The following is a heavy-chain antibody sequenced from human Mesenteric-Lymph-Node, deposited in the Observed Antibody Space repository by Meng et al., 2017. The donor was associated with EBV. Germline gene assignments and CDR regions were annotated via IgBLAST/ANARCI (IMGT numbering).Heavy chain of an antibody. CDR1: GGSFSGYY. V-gene: IGHV4-34*01. CDR3: ARGVNPAY. J-gene: IGHJ4*02. Sequence: VQLQELGAGLLKPSETLARTFAVYGGSFSGYYWTWIRQPPGKGLEWVGEINYRGSTNYNPSLKSRVTISVDTSKSQLYLKLSSVTAADTAVYYCARGVNPAYWGQGTLVTVSS. CDR2: INYRGST. D-gene: IGHD2-2*01.